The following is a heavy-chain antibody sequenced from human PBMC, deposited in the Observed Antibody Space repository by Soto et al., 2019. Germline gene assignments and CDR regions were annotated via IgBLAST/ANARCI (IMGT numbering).Heavy chain of an antibody. CDR2: IYYTGNT. CDR1: GGSISSYY. V-gene: IGHV4-59*01. D-gene: IGHD6-19*01. J-gene: IGHJ4*02. Sequence: SETLSVTCTVSGGSISSYYWSWIRQPPGKGLEWIGYIYYTGNTNYNPSLKSRVTISVDTYKNQFSLKLTSLTAADTAVYYCARARTSHAVDFEDCGQGTPVSVSS. CDR3: ARARTSHAVDFED.